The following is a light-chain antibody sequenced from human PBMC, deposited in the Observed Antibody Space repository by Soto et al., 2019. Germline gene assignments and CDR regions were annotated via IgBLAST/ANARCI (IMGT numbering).Light chain of an antibody. V-gene: IGKV3-15*01. CDR1: QSVSNN. CDR2: GAS. CDR3: QHYNNWPPWT. J-gene: IGKJ1*01. Sequence: EIVMTQSPATLSVSPGERATLSCRASQSVSNNLAWYQQKPGQALRLLIYGASTRATGIPVRFSGSGSGTEFTLTISSLQSEDFAVYYCQHYNNWPPWTFGQGTKVEIK.